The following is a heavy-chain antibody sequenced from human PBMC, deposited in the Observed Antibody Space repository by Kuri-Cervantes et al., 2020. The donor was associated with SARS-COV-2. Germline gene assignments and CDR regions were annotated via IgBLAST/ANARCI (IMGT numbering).Heavy chain of an antibody. Sequence: ASVKVSCKASGYTFTGYYMHWVRQAPGQGLEWMGWINPNSGGTNYAQKFPGWVTMTRDTSISAVYMELSRLRSDDTAVYYCVRSTPFWRLVVVSQGGAFDIWGQGTMVTVSS. J-gene: IGHJ3*02. D-gene: IGHD3-22*01. CDR2: INPNSGGT. CDR3: VRSTPFWRLVVVSQGGAFDI. V-gene: IGHV1-2*04. CDR1: GYTFTGYY.